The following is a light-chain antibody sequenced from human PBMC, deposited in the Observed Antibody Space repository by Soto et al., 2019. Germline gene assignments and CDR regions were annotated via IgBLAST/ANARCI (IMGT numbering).Light chain of an antibody. CDR2: QTS. Sequence: ETXLTQSAGNLXLSPGEGGTLXCRASQSIGGSFAWYQQKAGQARRPLVDQTSNMAPGIPDRFSASGSGTDFTLTISRLEPEDFAVYYCQQYESSPRTFGQGTKVDIK. V-gene: IGKV3-20*01. CDR1: QSIGGS. CDR3: QQYESSPRT. J-gene: IGKJ1*01.